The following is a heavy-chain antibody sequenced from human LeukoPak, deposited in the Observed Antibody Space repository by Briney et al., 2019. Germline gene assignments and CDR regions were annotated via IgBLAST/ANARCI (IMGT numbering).Heavy chain of an antibody. V-gene: IGHV3-73*01. Sequence: GGSLRLSWAASGFTFGGSVMHWVGQASGKGLGWVGRIKSKANSYATAYAASVKGRFTISRDDSKNTAYLQMNSLKTEDTAVYYCTRIQTRTYYYGSGSGSMDVWGQGTTVTVSS. CDR3: TRIQTRTYYYGSGSGSMDV. CDR1: GFTFGGSV. J-gene: IGHJ6*02. D-gene: IGHD3-10*01. CDR2: IKSKANSYAT.